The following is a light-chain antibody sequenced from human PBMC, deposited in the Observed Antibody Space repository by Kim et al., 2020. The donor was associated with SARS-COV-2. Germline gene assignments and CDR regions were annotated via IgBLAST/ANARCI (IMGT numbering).Light chain of an antibody. CDR3: AVWDDSLKGV. J-gene: IGLJ2*01. CDR1: NSNIGINT. CDR2: SND. Sequence: ELTQPPSASGTPGQRVTISCSGSNSNIGINTVNWYQHLPGTGPKLLIYSNDQRPSGVPDRFSGSKSGTSASLAISGLQSEDEADYYCAVWDDSLKGVFGGGTQLTVL. V-gene: IGLV1-44*01.